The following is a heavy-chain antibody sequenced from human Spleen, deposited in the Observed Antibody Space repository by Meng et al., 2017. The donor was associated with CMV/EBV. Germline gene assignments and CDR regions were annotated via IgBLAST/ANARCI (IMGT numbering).Heavy chain of an antibody. J-gene: IGHJ5*01. D-gene: IGHD6-13*01. CDR1: GVTFTSHA. CDR3: AKGFGSSWGWFDS. V-gene: IGHV3-23*01. Sequence: GESLKISCAASGVTFTSHAMTWVRQAPGKGPEWVSSISGRGGTTHYADSVQGRFVISRDNSKNMLYLQMNSLSDDDTAMYYCAKGFGSSWGWFDSWGQGTLVTVSS. CDR2: ISGRGGTT.